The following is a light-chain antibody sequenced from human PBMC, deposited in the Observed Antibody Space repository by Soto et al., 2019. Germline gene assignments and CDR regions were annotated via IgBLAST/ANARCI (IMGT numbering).Light chain of an antibody. Sequence: ALTQPPSVSGSPGQSVTISCTGTSSDVGSYNRVSWYQQPPGTAPKLMIYEVSNRPSGVPDRFSGSKSGNTASLTISGLQAEDEADYYCSSYTSSSILFGGGTKVTVL. J-gene: IGLJ2*01. CDR3: SSYTSSSIL. V-gene: IGLV2-18*02. CDR2: EVS. CDR1: SSDVGSYNR.